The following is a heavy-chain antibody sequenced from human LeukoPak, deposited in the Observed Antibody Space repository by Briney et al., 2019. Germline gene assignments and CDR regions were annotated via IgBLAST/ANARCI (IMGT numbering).Heavy chain of an antibody. V-gene: IGHV3-15*07. CDR2: IKSKSDGGTT. CDR3: TVRSGWHIDS. D-gene: IGHD6-19*01. J-gene: IGHJ4*02. Sequence: GGSLRLSCAASGFSFKNTWMNCVRQPPGKGLEWVGRIKSKSDGGTTDYAAPVKGRFTISIDDSKNTLYLQTNSLKTEDTAVYYCTVRSGWHIDSWGQGTLVTVSS. CDR1: GFSFKNTW.